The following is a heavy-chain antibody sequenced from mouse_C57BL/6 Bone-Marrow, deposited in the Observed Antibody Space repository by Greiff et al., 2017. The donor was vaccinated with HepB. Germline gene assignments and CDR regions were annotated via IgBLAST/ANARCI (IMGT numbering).Heavy chain of an antibody. CDR1: GYTFTDHT. V-gene: IGHV1-78*01. D-gene: IGHD2-2*01. Sequence: VQLQQSDAELVKPGASVKISCKASGYTFTDHTIHWMKQRPEPGWVWIGCVYPRDGSTKYNEKFKGKATLTADKSSSRAYMQLNRLTSEDSAVYFCALLWLRSRWYFDVWGPGTTVTVSS. CDR2: VYPRDGST. CDR3: ALLWLRSRWYFDV. J-gene: IGHJ1*01.